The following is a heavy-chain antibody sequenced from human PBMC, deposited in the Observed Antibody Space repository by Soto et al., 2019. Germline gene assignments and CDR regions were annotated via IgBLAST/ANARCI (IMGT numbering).Heavy chain of an antibody. Sequence: EVQLVESGGGLVQPGGSLRLSCAASGFTFSSYWMHWVRQAPGKGLVWVSRINSDGSSTSYADSVKGRFTISRDNAKNTLYLQMNSLRAEDTAVYYGARYNVDGSGTYDLDYWGQGTLVTVSS. D-gene: IGHD3-10*01. CDR3: ARYNVDGSGTYDLDY. CDR1: GFTFSSYW. CDR2: INSDGSST. V-gene: IGHV3-74*01. J-gene: IGHJ4*02.